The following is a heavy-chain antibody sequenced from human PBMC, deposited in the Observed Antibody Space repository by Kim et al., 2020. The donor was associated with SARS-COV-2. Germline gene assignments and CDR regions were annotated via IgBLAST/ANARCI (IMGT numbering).Heavy chain of an antibody. J-gene: IGHJ4*01. Sequence: GGSLRLSCAASGFTFSNYAMSWVRQAPGKGLEWVSTISGSGGSTYYADSVKGRFTISRDSSKNTLFLQMNSLRAEDTALYYCAKDPNYDFWSGYYFDYWG. CDR1: GFTFSNYA. CDR3: AKDPNYDFWSGYYFDY. CDR2: ISGSGGST. V-gene: IGHV3-23*01. D-gene: IGHD3-3*01.